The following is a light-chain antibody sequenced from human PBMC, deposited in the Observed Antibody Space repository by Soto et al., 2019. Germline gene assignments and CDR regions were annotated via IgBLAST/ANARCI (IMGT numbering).Light chain of an antibody. Sequence: QSALTQPASVSGSPGQSISISCTGTISDFGGYNYVSWYQQHPGKTPKLLIYEVTNRPSGVSSRFSASKSGNTASLTISGLQAEDEADYYCTSYTNINTRACVFGTGTKLTVL. CDR2: EVT. V-gene: IGLV2-14*01. CDR1: ISDFGGYNY. CDR3: TSYTNINTRACV. J-gene: IGLJ1*01.